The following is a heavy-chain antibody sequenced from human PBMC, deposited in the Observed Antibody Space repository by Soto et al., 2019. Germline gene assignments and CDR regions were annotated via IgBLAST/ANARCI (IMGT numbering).Heavy chain of an antibody. Sequence: QVQLVQSGAEVKKPGSSVKVSCKASGGTFGNYGISWVRQAPGQGLEWMGGILPRLGLTKSAQRFQGRVTFTADESTNTAYMELSSLRSEDSAVFYCARDRYYDDTGLYYESAAWGQGTLVTVSS. CDR3: ARDRYYDDTGLYYESAA. CDR2: ILPRLGLT. CDR1: GGTFGNYG. D-gene: IGHD3-22*01. J-gene: IGHJ5*02. V-gene: IGHV1-69*01.